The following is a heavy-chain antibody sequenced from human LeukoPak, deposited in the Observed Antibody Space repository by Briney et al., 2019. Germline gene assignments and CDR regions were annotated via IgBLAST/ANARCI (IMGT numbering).Heavy chain of an antibody. J-gene: IGHJ5*02. V-gene: IGHV6-1*01. CDR1: GDSVSSNRAA. D-gene: IGHD2-2*01. CDR2: TYYRSKWYF. CDR3: ASVCSSTDCKPRESWFAP. Sequence: SQTLSLTCAISGDSVSSNRAAWNWIRQSPSRGLEWLGRTYYRSKWYFDYAVSVKSRIIVNPDTSNNQFSLQLNSVTPEDTAVYYCASVCSSTDCKPRESWFAPWGQGALVTVSS.